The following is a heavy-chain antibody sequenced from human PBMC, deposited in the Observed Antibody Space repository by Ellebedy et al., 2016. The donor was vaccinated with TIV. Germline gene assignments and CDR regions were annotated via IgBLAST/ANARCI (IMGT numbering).Heavy chain of an antibody. J-gene: IGHJ4*02. CDR2: IKQDGSEK. CDR3: ARRFYYDSCGIEYYFDY. CDR1: GFTFSSYW. Sequence: GGSLRLSXAASGFTFSSYWMSWVRQAPGKGLEWVANIKQDGSEKYYVDSVKGRFTISRDNAKNSLYLQMNSLRAEDTAVYYCARRFYYDSCGIEYYFDYWGQGTLVTVSS. D-gene: IGHD3-22*01. V-gene: IGHV3-7*03.